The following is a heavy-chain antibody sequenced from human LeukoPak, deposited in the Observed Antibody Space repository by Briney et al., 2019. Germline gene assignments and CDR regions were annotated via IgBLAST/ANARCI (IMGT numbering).Heavy chain of an antibody. Sequence: PGRSLRLSCAASGFTFSSYAMHWVRQAPGKGLEWVAVISDDGSNKYYADSVKGRFTISRDNSKNSLYLQMNSLRAEDTAVYYCARDAGYSSSWSRRDYYYYYMDVWGKGTTVTVSS. CDR2: ISDDGSNK. D-gene: IGHD6-13*01. CDR1: GFTFSSYA. CDR3: ARDAGYSSSWSRRDYYYYYMDV. J-gene: IGHJ6*03. V-gene: IGHV3-30*04.